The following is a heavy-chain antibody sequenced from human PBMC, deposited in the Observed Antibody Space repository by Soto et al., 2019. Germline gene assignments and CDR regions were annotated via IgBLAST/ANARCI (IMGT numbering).Heavy chain of an antibody. J-gene: IGHJ3*02. CDR2: ISSSSSYI. V-gene: IGHV3-21*01. CDR1: GFTFSSYS. D-gene: IGHD2-2*01. Sequence: PGGSLRLSCAASGFTFSSYSMNWVRQAPGKGLEWVSSISSSSSYIYYADSVKGRFTISRDNAKNSLYLQMNSLRAEDTAVYYCAKGIVVVPAATDPSDAFDIWGQGTMVTVS. CDR3: AKGIVVVPAATDPSDAFDI.